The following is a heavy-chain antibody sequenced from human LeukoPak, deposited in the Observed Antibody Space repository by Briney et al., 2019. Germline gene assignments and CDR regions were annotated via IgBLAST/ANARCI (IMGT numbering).Heavy chain of an antibody. J-gene: IGHJ4*02. D-gene: IGHD1-1*01. CDR3: ARERQLERLAFGKEGSAFDY. V-gene: IGHV3-30*03. CDR2: ISDDGSNK. Sequence: GKSLRLSCAASGFTFSSYAMHWVRQAPGKGLEWVALISDDGSNKYYADSVKGRFTISRDNSKNTLYLQMNRLRAEDTAVYYCARERQLERLAFGKEGSAFDYWGQGTLVTVSS. CDR1: GFTFSSYA.